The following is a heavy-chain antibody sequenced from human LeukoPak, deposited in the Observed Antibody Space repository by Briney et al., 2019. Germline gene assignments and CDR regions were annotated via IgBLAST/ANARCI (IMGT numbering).Heavy chain of an antibody. CDR2: INPSGGST. V-gene: IGHV1-46*03. Sequence: ASVKVSCKASGYTFTTYYMYWVRQAPGQGLEWMGIINPSGGSTSYAQKFQGRVSMTRDTSTSTVYMEPSSLRSEDTAVYYCARGAMPVVLPAAIPHEYFHHWGQGTLVTVSS. CDR1: GYTFTTYY. D-gene: IGHD2-2*02. J-gene: IGHJ1*01. CDR3: ARGAMPVVLPAAIPHEYFHH.